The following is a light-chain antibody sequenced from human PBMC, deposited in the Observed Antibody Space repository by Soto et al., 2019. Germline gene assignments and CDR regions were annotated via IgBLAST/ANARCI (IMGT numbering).Light chain of an antibody. Sequence: DIQMTQSPSTLSASVGDRVTITCRASQSVSRWLAWYQQKPGTAPTLLIYKASTLEIGVPSRSSGSGSGTEFTLAISSLQPDDSAAYYCQQYNDNWTFGQGTKVE. CDR3: QQYNDNWT. CDR2: KAS. CDR1: QSVSRW. J-gene: IGKJ1*01. V-gene: IGKV1-5*03.